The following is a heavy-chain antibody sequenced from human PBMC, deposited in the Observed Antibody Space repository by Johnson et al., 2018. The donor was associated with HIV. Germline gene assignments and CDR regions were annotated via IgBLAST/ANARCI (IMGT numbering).Heavy chain of an antibody. Sequence: QVQLVESGGGLVKPGGSLRLSCAASGFTFSDYYMSWIRQAPGKGLEWVAYISSSGSTIYYADSVKGRFTISRDNSKNSLYLQMNSLRAEDTAVYYCARVSAYSYGWVSPAFDIWGQGTMVTVSS. CDR2: ISSSGSTI. CDR1: GFTFSDYY. J-gene: IGHJ3*02. V-gene: IGHV3-11*01. CDR3: ARVSAYSYGWVSPAFDI. D-gene: IGHD5-18*01.